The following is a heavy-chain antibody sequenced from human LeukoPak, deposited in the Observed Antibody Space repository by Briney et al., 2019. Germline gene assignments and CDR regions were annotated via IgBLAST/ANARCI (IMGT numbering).Heavy chain of an antibody. CDR3: ARGLRSSTSCYLSWFDP. D-gene: IGHD2-2*01. CDR2: IIPILGIA. V-gene: IGHV1-69*02. J-gene: IGHJ5*02. Sequence: SVKVSCKASGGTFSSYTISWVRQAPGQGLEWMGRIIPILGIANYAQKFQGRVTITADKSTSTAYMELSSLRSEDTAVYYCARGLRSSTSCYLSWFDPWGQGTLVTVSS. CDR1: GGTFSSYT.